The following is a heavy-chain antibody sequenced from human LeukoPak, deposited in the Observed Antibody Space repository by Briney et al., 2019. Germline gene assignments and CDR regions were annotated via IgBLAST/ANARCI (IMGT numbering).Heavy chain of an antibody. Sequence: SETLSLTRTVSGASISSYYWSWIRQPPGKGLEWIGCIYHSGYTNYNPSLKSRGTISLDTSRKQFSLKLTSVTAADTAVYYCARRTRLGAFDFWGQGTMVTVSS. CDR3: ARRTRLGAFDF. J-gene: IGHJ3*01. CDR1: GASISSYY. CDR2: IYHSGYT. V-gene: IGHV4-59*01. D-gene: IGHD7-27*01.